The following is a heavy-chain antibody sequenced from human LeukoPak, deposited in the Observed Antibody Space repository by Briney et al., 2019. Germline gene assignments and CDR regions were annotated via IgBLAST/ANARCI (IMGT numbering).Heavy chain of an antibody. CDR1: GFTFSSYS. V-gene: IGHV3-21*01. J-gene: IGHJ4*02. Sequence: GESLRLSCAASGFTFSSYSMTWVRQAPGKGLEWVSSISSGSSFMYYADSGKGRFTISRDNAKNSVFLQMNSLRAEDTAVYYCARGVGSGYYGYWGQGTLVTVSS. D-gene: IGHD3-22*01. CDR2: ISSGSSFM. CDR3: ARGVGSGYYGY.